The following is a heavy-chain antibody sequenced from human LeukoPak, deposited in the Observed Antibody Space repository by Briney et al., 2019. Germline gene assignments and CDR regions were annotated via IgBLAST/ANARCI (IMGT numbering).Heavy chain of an antibody. J-gene: IGHJ4*02. Sequence: LESPSLTCTVPGGSISSYYWSWIRPPPRKGRGWIGYIYYSGSTNYNASLKSRVTISVDTSKNQISLKLSSVTAADTAVYYCARADSRGFFDYWGQGTLVTVSS. CDR2: IYYSGST. CDR3: ARADSRGFFDY. V-gene: IGHV4-59*01. D-gene: IGHD6-19*01. CDR1: GGSISSYY.